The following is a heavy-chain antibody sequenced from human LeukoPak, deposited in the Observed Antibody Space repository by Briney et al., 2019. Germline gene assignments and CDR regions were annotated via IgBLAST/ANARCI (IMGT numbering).Heavy chain of an antibody. Sequence: KSSETLSLTCAVSGGSISSYYWSWIRQPPGEGLEWIGYIYYSGSTNYNPSLKSRVTISVDTSKNQFSLKLSSVTAADTAVYYCAGRAGGHAFDIWGQGTMVTVSS. D-gene: IGHD3-16*01. J-gene: IGHJ3*02. V-gene: IGHV4-59*01. CDR1: GGSISSYY. CDR3: AGRAGGHAFDI. CDR2: IYYSGST.